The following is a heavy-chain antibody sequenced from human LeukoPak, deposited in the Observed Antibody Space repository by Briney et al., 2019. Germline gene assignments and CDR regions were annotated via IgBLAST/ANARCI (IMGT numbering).Heavy chain of an antibody. CDR1: GLTFSSYA. J-gene: IGHJ2*01. D-gene: IGHD3-10*01. CDR3: AKDREYYYAYFDL. Sequence: GGSLRLSCAVSGLTFSSYALSWVRQAPGKGLEWVSAISGSGGSTYYADSVKGRFTISRDNSKNTLYLQMNSLRAEDTAVYYCAKDREYYYAYFDLWGRGTLVTVSS. V-gene: IGHV3-23*01. CDR2: ISGSGGST.